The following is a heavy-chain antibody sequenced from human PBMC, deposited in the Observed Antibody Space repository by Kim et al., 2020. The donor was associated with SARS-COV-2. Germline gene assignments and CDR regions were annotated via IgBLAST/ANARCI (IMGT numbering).Heavy chain of an antibody. CDR1: GYSISSGYY. CDR3: ARDEGTSSWYPDYFDY. CDR2: IYHSGST. Sequence: SETLSLTCTVSGYSISSGYYWGWIRQPPGKGLEWIGSIYHSGSTYYNPSLKSRVTISLDTSKNQFSLKLSSVTAADTAVYYCARDEGTSSWYPDYFDYWGQGTLVTVSS. J-gene: IGHJ4*02. D-gene: IGHD6-13*01. V-gene: IGHV4-38-2*02.